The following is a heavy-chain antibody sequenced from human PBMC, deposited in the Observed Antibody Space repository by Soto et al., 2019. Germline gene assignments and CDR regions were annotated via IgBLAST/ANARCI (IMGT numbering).Heavy chain of an antibody. CDR2: IKQEGSEK. Sequence: GGSLRLSCAASGFPFSSYWMSWVRQAPGKGLEWVANIKQEGSEKYYVDSVKGRFTISRDNAKNTVTLQMNSLRAEDTAFYYCAKDRTPPLSLSPSSQAIKNLLVGQCFDSWGQGTLVTVSS. V-gene: IGHV3-7*05. CDR1: GFPFSSYW. J-gene: IGHJ4*02. D-gene: IGHD2-8*02. CDR3: AKDRTPPLSLSPSSQAIKNLLVGQCFDS.